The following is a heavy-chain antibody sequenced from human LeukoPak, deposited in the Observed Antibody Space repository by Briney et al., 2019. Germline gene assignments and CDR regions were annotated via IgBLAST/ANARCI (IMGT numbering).Heavy chain of an antibody. V-gene: IGHV4-31*03. CDR3: ARALDIVVVPAAGYYYGMDV. D-gene: IGHD2-2*01. CDR2: IYYSGNT. J-gene: IGHJ6*02. CDR1: GGSITSGAYY. Sequence: SQTLSLTCTVSGGSITSGAYYWNWIRHFPGEDLEWLGYIYYSGNTYYNPSLKSRITISRDTSKNQFSLKLTSVTAADTAVYYCARALDIVVVPAAGYYYGMDVWGQGTTVTVSS.